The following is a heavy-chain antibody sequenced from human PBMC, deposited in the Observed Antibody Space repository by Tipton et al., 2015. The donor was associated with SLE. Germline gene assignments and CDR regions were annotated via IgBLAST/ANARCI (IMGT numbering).Heavy chain of an antibody. D-gene: IGHD4-11*01. CDR2: INTNENT. Sequence: TLSLTCTVSGGSISSYYWSWIRQPAGGGLEWIGHINTNENTNYNPSLKSRVTMSVDTSKNHFSLKLISVTAADTAVYYCAREFLNPVTTVHYYFDLWGRGTLVTVSS. J-gene: IGHJ2*01. V-gene: IGHV4-4*07. CDR3: AREFLNPVTTVHYYFDL. CDR1: GGSISSYY.